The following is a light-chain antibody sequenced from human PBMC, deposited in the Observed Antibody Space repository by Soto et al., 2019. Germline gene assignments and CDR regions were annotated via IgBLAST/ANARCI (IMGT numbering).Light chain of an antibody. CDR3: QQYDNWPPCT. Sequence: EIVMTQSPATLSVSPGERVTLSCRASQSVNRFLAWYQQRPGQAPRLLIYDTSARATGVPARFSGSGSGREFSLTISSLQSEDFAVYYCQQYDNWPPCTFGQGTKLEVK. CDR2: DTS. V-gene: IGKV3-15*01. CDR1: QSVNRF. J-gene: IGKJ2*02.